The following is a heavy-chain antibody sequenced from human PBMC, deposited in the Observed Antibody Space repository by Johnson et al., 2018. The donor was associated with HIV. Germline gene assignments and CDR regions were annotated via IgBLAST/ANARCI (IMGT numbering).Heavy chain of an antibody. CDR2: ISISGSTI. D-gene: IGHD3-22*01. J-gene: IGHJ3*02. V-gene: IGHV3-11*04. CDR1: GFTFSDYY. Sequence: QMQLVESGGGLVQPGGSLRLSCAASGFTFSDYYMSWIRQAPGKGLEWVSYISISGSTIYYADSVKGRFTISRDNSKNTLYLQMNSLTAEDTAVYYCATFYYDNRDYYELASFLTDASDIWGQGTMVTVSS. CDR3: ATFYYDNRDYYELASFLTDASDI.